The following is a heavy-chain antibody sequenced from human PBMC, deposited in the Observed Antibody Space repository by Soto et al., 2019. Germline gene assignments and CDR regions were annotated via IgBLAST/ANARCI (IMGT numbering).Heavy chain of an antibody. CDR1: GGSISSSSYY. D-gene: IGHD1-7*01. J-gene: IGHJ4*02. V-gene: IGHV4-39*01. Sequence: QLQLQESGPGLVKPSETLSLTCTVSGGSISSSSYYWGWIRQPPGKGLEWIGSIYYSGSTYSNTSLKSRVTISVDTSKNQFSLKLSSVTAADTAVYYCARTLELTYFDYWGQGTLVTVSS. CDR3: ARTLELTYFDY. CDR2: IYYSGST.